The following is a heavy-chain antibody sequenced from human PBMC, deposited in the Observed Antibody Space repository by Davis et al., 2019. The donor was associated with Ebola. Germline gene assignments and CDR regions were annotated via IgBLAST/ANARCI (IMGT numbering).Heavy chain of an antibody. CDR1: GYSFTSYW. CDR2: IYPGDSDT. Sequence: GESLKISCKGSGYSFTSYWIGWVRQMPGKGLEWMGIIYPGDSDTRYSPSFQGQVTISADKSISTAYLQWSSLKASDTAMYYCARFTLYSSRDFRFDYWGQGTLVTVSS. CDR3: ARFTLYSSRDFRFDY. J-gene: IGHJ4*02. V-gene: IGHV5-51*01. D-gene: IGHD6-13*01.